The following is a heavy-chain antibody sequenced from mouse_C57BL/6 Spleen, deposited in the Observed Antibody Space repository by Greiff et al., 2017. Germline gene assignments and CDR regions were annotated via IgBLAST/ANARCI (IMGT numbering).Heavy chain of an antibody. Sequence: QVQLKQPGAELVKPGASVKMSCKASGYTFTSYWITWVKQRPGQGLEWIGDIYPGSGSTNYNEKFKSKATLTVDTSSSTAYMQLSSLTSEDSAVYYCARGLLRDYAMDYWGQGTSVTVSS. V-gene: IGHV1-55*01. CDR2: IYPGSGST. CDR1: GYTFTSYW. J-gene: IGHJ4*01. CDR3: ARGLLRDYAMDY. D-gene: IGHD1-1*01.